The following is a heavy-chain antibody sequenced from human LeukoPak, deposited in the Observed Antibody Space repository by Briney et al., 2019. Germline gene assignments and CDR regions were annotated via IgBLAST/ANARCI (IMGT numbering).Heavy chain of an antibody. CDR3: ARDVGGSLDY. CDR2: IKEDESAK. D-gene: IGHD1-26*01. Sequence: GGSLRLSCAASGFTLRSYWMAWVRQAPGKGLEWVANIKEDESAKHQADSVKGRFTISRDNAKNSVYLQMSSLRGEDTAVYYCARDVGGSLDYWGQGTPVTVSS. J-gene: IGHJ4*02. CDR1: GFTLRSYW. V-gene: IGHV3-7*01.